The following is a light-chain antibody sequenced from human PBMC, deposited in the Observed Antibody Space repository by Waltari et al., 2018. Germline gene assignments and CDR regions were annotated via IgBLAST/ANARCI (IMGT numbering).Light chain of an antibody. CDR2: EDN. J-gene: IGLJ2*01. Sequence: NFMLTQPHSVSESPGKTVTISCTRSSGSIASNSVQWYQQRPGSAPTPVIYEDNQRPSGVPDRFSGSIDSSSNSASLTISGLKTEDEADYYCQSYDSSNHVVFGGGTKLTVL. V-gene: IGLV6-57*03. CDR1: SGSIASNS. CDR3: QSYDSSNHVV.